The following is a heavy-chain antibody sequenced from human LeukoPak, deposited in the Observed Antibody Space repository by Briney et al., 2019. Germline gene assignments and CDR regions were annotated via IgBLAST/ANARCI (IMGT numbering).Heavy chain of an antibody. CDR2: IYHSGST. J-gene: IGHJ6*02. D-gene: IGHD6-13*01. CDR3: ARHRAHIAAAGTNYGMDV. V-gene: IGHV4-59*08. Sequence: KPSETLSLTCTVSGGSISSYYWSWIRQPPGKGLEWIGYIYHSGSTNYDPSLKGRVTISVDTSKNQFSLKLSSVTAADTAVYYCARHRAHIAAAGTNYGMDVWGQGTTVTVSS. CDR1: GGSISSYY.